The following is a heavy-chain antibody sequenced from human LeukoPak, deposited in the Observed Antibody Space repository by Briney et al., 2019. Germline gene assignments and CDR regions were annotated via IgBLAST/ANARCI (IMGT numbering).Heavy chain of an antibody. CDR1: RFTFSSYW. Sequence: GGSLRLSCAASRFTFSSYWMHWVRQAPGKGLVWVSRINTDESGTSYADSVKSRLTISRDNAKNTLYLQMNSLRAEDTAVYYCARGNAHALDIWGQGTMVTVSS. J-gene: IGHJ3*02. D-gene: IGHD1-1*01. V-gene: IGHV3-74*01. CDR3: ARGNAHALDI. CDR2: INTDESGT.